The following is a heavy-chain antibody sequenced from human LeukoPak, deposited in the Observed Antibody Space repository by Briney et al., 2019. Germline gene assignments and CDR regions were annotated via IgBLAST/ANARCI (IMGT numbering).Heavy chain of an antibody. CDR2: IKQDGSEK. Sequence: PGGSLRLSCAASGFTFSSYWMSWVRQAPGKGLEWVANIKQDGSEKYYVDSVKGRFTISRDNAKNSLYLQMNSLRAEDTAVYYCARGAVEWELLVGGAFDIWGQGTMVTVSS. D-gene: IGHD1-26*01. J-gene: IGHJ3*02. CDR3: ARGAVEWELLVGGAFDI. V-gene: IGHV3-7*01. CDR1: GFTFSSYW.